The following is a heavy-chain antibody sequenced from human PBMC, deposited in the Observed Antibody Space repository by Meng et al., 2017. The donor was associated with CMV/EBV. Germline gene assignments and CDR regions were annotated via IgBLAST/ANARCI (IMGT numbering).Heavy chain of an antibody. CDR3: ARDRDYYDSSGPY. J-gene: IGHJ4*02. D-gene: IGHD3-22*01. Sequence: SCKASGYTFSSYSMNWVRQAPGKGLEWVSSISSSSSYIYYADSVKGRFTISRDNAKNSLYLQMNSLRAEDTAVYYCARDRDYYDSSGPYWGQGTLVTVSS. V-gene: IGHV3-21*01. CDR1: GYTFSSYS. CDR2: ISSSSSYI.